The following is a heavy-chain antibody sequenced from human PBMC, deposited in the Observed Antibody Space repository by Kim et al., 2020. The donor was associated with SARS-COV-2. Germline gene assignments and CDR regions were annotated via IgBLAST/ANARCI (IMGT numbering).Heavy chain of an antibody. CDR2: R. CDR3: ATSMVRAAYDY. V-gene: IGHV3-7*03. D-gene: IGHD3-10*01. Sequence: RSYVDSGRGRFTISRDNAKTSVFLQMNSLRAEDSGVYYCATSMVRAAYDYWGQGTLVTVSS. J-gene: IGHJ4*02.